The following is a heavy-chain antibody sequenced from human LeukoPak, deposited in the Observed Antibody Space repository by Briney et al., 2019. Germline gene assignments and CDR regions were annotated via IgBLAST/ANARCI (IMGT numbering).Heavy chain of an antibody. CDR2: ISYDGSNK. CDR3: AKGSYCSGGSCYYYYYGMDV. V-gene: IGHV3-30*18. J-gene: IGHJ6*04. D-gene: IGHD2-15*01. CDR1: GFTFSSYG. Sequence: GGSLRLSCAASGFTFSSYGMHWVRQAPGKGLEWVAVISYDGSNKYYADSVKGRFTISRDNSKNTLYLQMNSLRAEDTAVYYCAKGSYCSGGSCYYYYYGMDVWGKGPRSPSPQ.